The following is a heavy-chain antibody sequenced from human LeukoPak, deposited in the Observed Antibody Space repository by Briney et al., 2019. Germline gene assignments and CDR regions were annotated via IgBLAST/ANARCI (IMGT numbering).Heavy chain of an antibody. V-gene: IGHV1-2*02. Sequence: VASVKVSCKASGYTFTGYYMHWVRQAPGQGLEWMGWINPNSGGTNYAQKFQGRVTMTRDTSISTAYMELSRLRSDDTAVYYCARLGSQSYYYYYMDVWGKGTTVTVSS. D-gene: IGHD7-27*01. CDR2: INPNSGGT. CDR3: ARLGSQSYYYYYMDV. J-gene: IGHJ6*03. CDR1: GYTFTGYY.